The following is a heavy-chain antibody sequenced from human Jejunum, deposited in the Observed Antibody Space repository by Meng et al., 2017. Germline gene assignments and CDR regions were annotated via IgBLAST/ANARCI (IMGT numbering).Heavy chain of an antibody. CDR3: ARTSGTYFFDY. D-gene: IGHD1-26*01. Sequence: SGPTLVKPTQTLTLTCTFSGFSLTTGGMRVSWIRQPPGKALEWLARIDWDADKFYNTSLKTRLTLSKDTSKNQVVLTMTNMDPVDTATYYCARTSGTYFFDYWGQGTLVTVSS. CDR1: GFSLTTGGMR. J-gene: IGHJ4*02. V-gene: IGHV2-70*04. CDR2: IDWDADK.